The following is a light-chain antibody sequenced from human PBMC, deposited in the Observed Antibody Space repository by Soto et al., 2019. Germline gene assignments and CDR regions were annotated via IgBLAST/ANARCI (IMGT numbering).Light chain of an antibody. CDR1: QTISGW. CDR2: DAS. Sequence: DIQMTQSPSSLSASVGDRVTITCRTSQTISGWLAWYQQQAGKASRLLIFDASSLMSGVPSRFSGSGYGTEFTLTINRLQPDDSATYYCQQYDSFSVWTFGQGTKV. V-gene: IGKV1-5*01. J-gene: IGKJ1*01. CDR3: QQYDSFSVWT.